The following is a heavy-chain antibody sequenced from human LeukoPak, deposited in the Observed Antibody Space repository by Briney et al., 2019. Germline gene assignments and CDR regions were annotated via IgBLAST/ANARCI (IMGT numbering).Heavy chain of an antibody. CDR3: ATETNGRHYDY. CDR1: GLTFSTSG. J-gene: IGHJ4*02. CDR2: IGPTGSDR. Sequence: GGSLKLSCTASGLTFSTSGFNWVRQAPGKGLEWVASIGPTGSDRYHADSIKGRFTISRDNANNFLYLQMNSLRAEDTAVYYCATETNGRHYDYWGQGTLLTVSS. D-gene: IGHD1-14*01. V-gene: IGHV3-21*06.